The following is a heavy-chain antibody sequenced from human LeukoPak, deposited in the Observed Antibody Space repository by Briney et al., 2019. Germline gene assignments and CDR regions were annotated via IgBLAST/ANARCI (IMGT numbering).Heavy chain of an antibody. Sequence: HPGRSLRLSCAASGFTFSSYATHWVRQAPGKGLEWVSVIYSGGSTYYADSVKGRFTISRDNSKNTLLLQMNSPRAEDTAVYYCAVPQSYDIWYGMDVWGKGTTVTVSS. D-gene: IGHD3-9*01. CDR3: AVPQSYDIWYGMDV. CDR1: GFTFSSYA. CDR2: IYSGGST. V-gene: IGHV3-53*01. J-gene: IGHJ6*04.